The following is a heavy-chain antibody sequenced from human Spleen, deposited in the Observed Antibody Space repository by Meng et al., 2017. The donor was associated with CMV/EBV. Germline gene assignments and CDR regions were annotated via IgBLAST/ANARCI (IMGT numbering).Heavy chain of an antibody. J-gene: IGHJ4*02. V-gene: IGHV3-48*03. CDR1: GFTFNSHE. CDR3: AREAYDSSGYWIDY. Sequence: GGSLRLSCEASGFTFNSHEMNWVRQAPGKGLEWISFISRFGNSTFYADSVKGRFTISRDNAKNSLYLQMNSLRADDTAVYYCAREAYDSSGYWIDYWGQGALVTVSS. CDR2: ISRFGNST. D-gene: IGHD3-22*01.